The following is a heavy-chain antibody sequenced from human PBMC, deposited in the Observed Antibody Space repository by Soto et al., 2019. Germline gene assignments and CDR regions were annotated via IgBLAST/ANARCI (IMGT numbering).Heavy chain of an antibody. D-gene: IGHD3-10*01. CDR3: AKDMRGGRGAAFDI. V-gene: IGHV3-9*01. CDR1: GFTFDDYA. J-gene: IGHJ3*02. Sequence: PGGSLRLSCAASGFTFDDYAMHWVRQAPGKGLEWVSGISWNSGSIGYADSVKGRFTISRDNAKNSLYLQMNSLRAEDTALYYCAKDMRGGRGAAFDIWGQGTMVTVSS. CDR2: ISWNSGSI.